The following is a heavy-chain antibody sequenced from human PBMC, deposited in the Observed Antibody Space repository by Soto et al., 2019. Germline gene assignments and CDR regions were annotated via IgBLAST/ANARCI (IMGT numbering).Heavy chain of an antibody. CDR3: ARERVVAGPLFDY. CDR1: GGSISSYY. V-gene: IGHV4-59*01. J-gene: IGHJ4*02. Sequence: PSETLCLTCTVSGGSISSYYWSWIRQPPGKGLEWIGYIYYSGSTNYNPSLKSRVTISVDTSKNQFSLKLSSVTAADTAVYYCARERVVAGPLFDYWGQGTLVTVSS. D-gene: IGHD6-19*01. CDR2: IYYSGST.